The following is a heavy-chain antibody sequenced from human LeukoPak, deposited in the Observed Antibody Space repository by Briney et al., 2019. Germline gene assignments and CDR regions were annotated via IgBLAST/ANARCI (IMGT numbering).Heavy chain of an antibody. Sequence: SETLSLTCAVYGGSFSGYYWSWIRQPPGKGLEWIGEINHSGSTNYNPSLKSRVTISVDTSKNQFSLKLSSVTAADTAVYYCARTNYDFWSGYYYYYGMDVWGQGTTVTVS. CDR3: ARTNYDFWSGYYYYYGMDV. D-gene: IGHD3-3*01. V-gene: IGHV4-34*01. J-gene: IGHJ6*02. CDR2: INHSGST. CDR1: GGSFSGYY.